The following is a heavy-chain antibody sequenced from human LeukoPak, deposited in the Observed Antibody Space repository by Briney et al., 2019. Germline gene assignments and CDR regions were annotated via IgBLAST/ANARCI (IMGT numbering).Heavy chain of an antibody. CDR2: IYYSGST. CDR3: ARAANTYYYDSSSLDI. J-gene: IGHJ3*02. V-gene: IGHV4-39*07. Sequence: PSETLSLTCTVSDDSSRSDNYYGGWVRQPPGKGLEWIGNIYYSGSTYYNPSLKSRVTISVDRSKNQFSLKLSSVTAADTAVYYCARAANTYYYDSSSLDIWGQGTMVTVSS. CDR1: DDSSRSDNYY. D-gene: IGHD3-22*01.